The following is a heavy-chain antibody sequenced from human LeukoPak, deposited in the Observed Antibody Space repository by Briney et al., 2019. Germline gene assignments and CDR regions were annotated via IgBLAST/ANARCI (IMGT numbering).Heavy chain of an antibody. D-gene: IGHD1-26*01. CDR2: ISGSGGST. CDR3: AKEQRIVGATSYFDY. Sequence: GGSLRLSCAAAGFTFSSYAMSWVRPPPGKGREWVSAISGSGGSTYYADSVKGRFTISRDNSKNTLYLQMNSLRAEDTAVYYCAKEQRIVGATSYFDYWGQGTLVTVSS. J-gene: IGHJ4*02. V-gene: IGHV3-23*01. CDR1: GFTFSSYA.